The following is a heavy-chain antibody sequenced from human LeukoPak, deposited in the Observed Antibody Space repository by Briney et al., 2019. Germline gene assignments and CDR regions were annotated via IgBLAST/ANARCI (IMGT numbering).Heavy chain of an antibody. CDR3: ARGSRGYSGYGPHYYYYGMDV. J-gene: IGHJ6*02. Sequence: GGSLRLSCAASGFTFSSYWMSWVRQVPGKGLEWVANIKQDGSEKYYVDSVKGRFTISRDNAKNSLYLQMNSLRAEDTAVYYCARGSRGYSGYGPHYYYYGMDVWGQGTTVTVSS. CDR1: GFTFSSYW. V-gene: IGHV3-7*01. D-gene: IGHD5-12*01. CDR2: IKQDGSEK.